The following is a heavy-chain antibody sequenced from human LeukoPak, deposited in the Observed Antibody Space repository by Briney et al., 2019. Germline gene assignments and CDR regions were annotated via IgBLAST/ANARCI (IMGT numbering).Heavy chain of an antibody. CDR3: AKGYGSSTYSALDY. V-gene: IGHV3-23*01. D-gene: IGHD2-2*01. CDR2: ISGSGGST. CDR1: XXTXSSYA. J-gene: IGHJ4*02. Sequence: GGSLRLSCAASXXTXSSYAMSWVRQAXXXXLEWVSAISGSGGSTYYADSVKGRFTFSRDNSKNTLYLQMNSLRAEDTAVYYCAKGYGSSTYSALDYWGQGTLVTVSS.